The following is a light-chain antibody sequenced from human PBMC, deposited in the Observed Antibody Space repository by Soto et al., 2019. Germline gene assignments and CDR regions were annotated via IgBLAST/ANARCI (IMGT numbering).Light chain of an antibody. V-gene: IGKV1-9*01. CDR1: QGISSY. Sequence: DIQLTQSPSFLSASVGDRVTITCRASQGISSYLAWYQQKPGKAPKLLIYAASTLQSGVPSRFSGSGSGTEFTLTISSLQPEDFATYYCQQLNSYPLSITFGQGTRLEIK. CDR3: QQLNSYPLSIT. J-gene: IGKJ5*01. CDR2: AAS.